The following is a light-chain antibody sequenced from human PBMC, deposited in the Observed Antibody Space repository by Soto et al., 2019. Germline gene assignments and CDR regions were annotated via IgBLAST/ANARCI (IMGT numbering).Light chain of an antibody. CDR2: EVS. CDR1: SSDVGGYNY. Sequence: QSVLTQPPSASGSPGQSVTISCTGTSSDVGGYNYVSWYQQHPGKAPKLMIYEVSKRPSGVTDRFSGSKSGNTASLTVSGLQAEDEADYYCSSYAGSNIHYVFGTGTNVTVL. V-gene: IGLV2-8*01. CDR3: SSYAGSNIHYV. J-gene: IGLJ1*01.